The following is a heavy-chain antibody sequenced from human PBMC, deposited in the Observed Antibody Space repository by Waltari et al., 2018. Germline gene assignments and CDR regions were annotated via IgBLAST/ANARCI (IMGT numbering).Heavy chain of an antibody. Sequence: EEQLVESGGGLAQPGESLRLSCAASGFTFSRSWMDWVRQAPGKGLVWVYSIKCDGRSTTYADSGKGRFTISRDNAKNTLDVQMNRLRAEDTAVYYCARVATKTYSSPVPGRPYYYGMDVWGQGTTVTVSS. D-gene: IGHD6-19*01. CDR3: ARVATKTYSSPVPGRPYYYGMDV. J-gene: IGHJ6*02. CDR1: GFTFSRSW. V-gene: IGHV3-74*01. CDR2: IKCDGRST.